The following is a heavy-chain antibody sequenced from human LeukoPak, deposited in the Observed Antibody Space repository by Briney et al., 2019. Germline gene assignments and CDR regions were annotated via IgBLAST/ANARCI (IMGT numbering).Heavy chain of an antibody. CDR3: ARHWLTSDAFDI. CDR1: GGSISSSSYY. Sequence: SETLSLTCTVSGGSISSSSYYWGWIRQPPGKGLEWIGSIYYSGSTYYNPSLKSRVTISVHTSKNQFSLKLSSVTAADTAVYYCARHWLTSDAFDIWGQGTMVTVSS. J-gene: IGHJ3*02. V-gene: IGHV4-39*01. CDR2: IYYSGST. D-gene: IGHD2/OR15-2a*01.